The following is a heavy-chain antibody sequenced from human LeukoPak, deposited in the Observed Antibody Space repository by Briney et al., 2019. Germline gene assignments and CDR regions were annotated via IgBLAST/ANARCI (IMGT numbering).Heavy chain of an antibody. J-gene: IGHJ4*02. Sequence: GGSLRLSCAASGFTFSSYAMSWVRQAPGKGLEWVSAISGSGGSTYYADSMKGRFTISRDNSKNTLYLQMNSLRAEDTAVYYCAKDPYDSSGYADYWGQGTLVTVSS. CDR3: AKDPYDSSGYADY. V-gene: IGHV3-23*01. CDR2: ISGSGGST. D-gene: IGHD3-22*01. CDR1: GFTFSSYA.